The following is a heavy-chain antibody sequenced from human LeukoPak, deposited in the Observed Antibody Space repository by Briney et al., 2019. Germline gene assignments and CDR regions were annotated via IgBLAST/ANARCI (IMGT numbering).Heavy chain of an antibody. Sequence: SETLSLTCTVSGDTISSGGYYWGWIRRPAGKGLEWIGRSYPNGNTNYNPSLQSRVTMSVDTTKKQFSLKLSSVTAADTAAYYCCLWFGYYWGRGTLVTVSS. V-gene: IGHV4-61*02. CDR2: SYPNGNT. CDR1: GDTISSGGYY. J-gene: IGHJ4*02. CDR3: CLWFGYY. D-gene: IGHD3-10*01.